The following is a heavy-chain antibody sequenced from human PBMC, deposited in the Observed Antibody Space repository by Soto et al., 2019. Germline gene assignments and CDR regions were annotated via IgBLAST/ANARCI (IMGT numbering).Heavy chain of an antibody. Sequence: PSETLSLTCTVSGGSISSGDYYWSWIRQPPGKGPEGIGYIYYSGSTYYNPSLKGRVTISVDTSKNQFSLQLSSVTAADTAVYYRARGRDPNSEYPTPYNYWGRRTMGTAS. CDR3: ARGRDPNSEYPTPYNY. CDR2: IYYSGST. J-gene: IGHJ4*02. D-gene: IGHD1-26*01. CDR1: GGSISSGDYY. V-gene: IGHV4-30-4*01.